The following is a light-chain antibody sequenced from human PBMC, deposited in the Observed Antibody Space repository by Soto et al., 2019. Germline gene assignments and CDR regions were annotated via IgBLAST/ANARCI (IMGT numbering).Light chain of an antibody. Sequence: QSVLTQPPSVSAAPGPKVTISCSCSSSNIGTNYVSWYQQLPGTVPTLLIYDNNKRPSGIPDRFSASKSGTSATLDISGLQIGDDADYYCETWDDSLPGAVVGGGTKLTVL. CDR2: DNN. J-gene: IGLJ2*01. CDR3: ETWDDSLPGAV. CDR1: SSNIGTNY. V-gene: IGLV1-51*01.